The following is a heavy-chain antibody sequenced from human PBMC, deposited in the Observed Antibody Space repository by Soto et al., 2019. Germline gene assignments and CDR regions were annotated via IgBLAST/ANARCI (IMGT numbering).Heavy chain of an antibody. Sequence: QVQLVQSGAEVKKPGASVKVSCKASGYTFTSYDINWVRQATGQGLEWMGWMNPNSGNTGYAQKFQGRVTMTRTTSISTAYMELSSLRSEDTAVYYCARTVPIAEAGRDRRWFDPWGQGTLVTVSS. CDR3: ARTVPIAEAGRDRRWFDP. J-gene: IGHJ5*02. V-gene: IGHV1-8*01. D-gene: IGHD6-19*01. CDR1: GYTFTSYD. CDR2: MNPNSGNT.